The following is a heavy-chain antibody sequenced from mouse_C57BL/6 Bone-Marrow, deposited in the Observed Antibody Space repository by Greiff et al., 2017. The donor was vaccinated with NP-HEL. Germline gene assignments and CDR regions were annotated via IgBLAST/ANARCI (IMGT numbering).Heavy chain of an antibody. CDR2: IYPGSGNT. V-gene: IGHV1-76*01. CDR1: GYTFTDYY. Sequence: VQLQQSGAELVRPGASVKLSCKASGYTFTDYYINWVKQRPGQGLEWIARIYPGSGNTSYNEKFKGKATLTAEKSSSTAYMQLSSLTSEDSAVYFCAREITTVVAHWYFDVWGTGTTVTVSS. D-gene: IGHD1-1*01. CDR3: AREITTVVAHWYFDV. J-gene: IGHJ1*03.